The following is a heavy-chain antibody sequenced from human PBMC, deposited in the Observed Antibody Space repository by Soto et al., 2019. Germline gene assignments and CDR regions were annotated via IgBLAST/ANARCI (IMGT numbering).Heavy chain of an antibody. CDR2: IIRDGGA. D-gene: IGHD6-13*01. Sequence: QVQLQQWGTGLLKPSETLSLTCAVSGGSFNYHYWSWLRQPPGKGLSWLGEIIRDGGAHYNPSLKSRVTITLDSIKKQVSLKLDSVTAADTAVYFCARGPAAAGNWYFDFWGRGTLVTVSS. J-gene: IGHJ2*01. V-gene: IGHV4-34*02. CDR3: ARGPAAAGNWYFDF. CDR1: GGSFNYHY.